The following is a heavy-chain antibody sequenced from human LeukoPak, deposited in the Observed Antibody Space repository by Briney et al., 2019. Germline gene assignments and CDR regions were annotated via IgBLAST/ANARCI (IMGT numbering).Heavy chain of an antibody. J-gene: IGHJ4*02. CDR1: GGTFSSYA. CDR2: IIPIFGTA. V-gene: IGHV1-69*06. CDR3: ARDWGQRGVGATLAN. D-gene: IGHD1-26*01. Sequence: GSSVKVSCKASGGTFSSYAISWVRQAPGQGLEWMGGIIPIFGTANYAQKFQGRVTITADKSTSTAYMELSSLRSEDTAVYYCARDWGQRGVGATLANWGQGTLVIVSS.